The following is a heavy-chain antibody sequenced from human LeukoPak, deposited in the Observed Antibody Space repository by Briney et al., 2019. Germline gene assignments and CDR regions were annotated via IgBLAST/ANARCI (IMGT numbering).Heavy chain of an antibody. Sequence: ASVKVSCKASGYTFTSYGISWVRQAPGQGLEWMGWISAYNGNTNYAQKLQGRVTMTTDTSTSTAYRELRSLRSDVRAVYYCALNYGSGSYYDDYWGQGTLVTVSS. CDR1: GYTFTSYG. V-gene: IGHV1-18*04. D-gene: IGHD3-10*01. CDR2: ISAYNGNT. J-gene: IGHJ4*02. CDR3: ALNYGSGSYYDDY.